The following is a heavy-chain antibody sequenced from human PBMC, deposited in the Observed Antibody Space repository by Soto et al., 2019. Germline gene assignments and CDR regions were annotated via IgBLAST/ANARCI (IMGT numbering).Heavy chain of an antibody. Sequence: TLSLTCTVSGGSLGSYYWSWIRQPPCQVLEWIGYVFYTGRANYNASLKRRVSISLDTSNYQFSLKLSSVTAADTAVYYCTRDGDGRMTTNPYYYNGMDVWGPGTTVTVSS. CDR3: TRDGDGRMTTNPYYYNGMDV. D-gene: IGHD2-21*02. CDR2: VFYTGRA. J-gene: IGHJ6*02. V-gene: IGHV4-59*01. CDR1: GGSLGSYY.